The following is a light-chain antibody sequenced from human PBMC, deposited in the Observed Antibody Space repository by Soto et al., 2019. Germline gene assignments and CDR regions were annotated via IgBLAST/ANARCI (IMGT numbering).Light chain of an antibody. CDR3: QQYHSYWT. J-gene: IGKJ1*01. V-gene: IGKV1-5*01. CDR2: DAS. CDR1: QSITNS. Sequence: DIQMTQSPSSLSASVGDRVTITCRASQSITNSLNWYQQKPGKAPKLLIYDASSLESGVPQRFSGSGSGTEFTLTISSLQTDDFSTYYCQQYHSYWTFGQGTKV.